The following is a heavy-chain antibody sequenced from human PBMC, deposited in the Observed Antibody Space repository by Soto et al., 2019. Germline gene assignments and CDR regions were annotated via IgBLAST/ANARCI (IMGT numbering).Heavy chain of an antibody. J-gene: IGHJ4*02. CDR2: SNEGSGNT. V-gene: IGHV1-3*01. CDR3: ARDDRTISGAVTLDY. D-gene: IGHD3-3*02. Sequence: QVQLVQSGPEVKRPGASVRISCRTAGYSFKNYAIHWVRQAPGKKLEWMGWSNEGSGNTRYSQKFQGRMSIARDTSASTSYLDLRSLTAEATAVYFCARDDRTISGAVTLDYWGPGTLVTVSS. CDR1: GYSFKNYA.